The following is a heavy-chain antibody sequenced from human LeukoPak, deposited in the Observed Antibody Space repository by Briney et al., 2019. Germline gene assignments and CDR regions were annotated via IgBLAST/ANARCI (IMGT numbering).Heavy chain of an antibody. J-gene: IGHJ4*02. Sequence: SETLSLTCTVSGGSISSYYWSWIRQPAGKGLEWIGRIYTSGSTNYNPSLKSRVTMSVDTSKNQFSLKLSSVTAADTAVYYCASDTYCSGGSCNRIWGQGTLVTVSS. D-gene: IGHD2-15*01. V-gene: IGHV4-4*07. CDR1: GGSISSYY. CDR2: IYTSGST. CDR3: ASDTYCSGGSCNRI.